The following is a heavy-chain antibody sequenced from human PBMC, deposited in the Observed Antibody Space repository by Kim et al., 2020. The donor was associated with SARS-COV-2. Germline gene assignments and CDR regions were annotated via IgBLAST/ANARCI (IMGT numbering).Heavy chain of an antibody. Sequence: GGSLRLSCAASGFTFSSYAMHWVRQAPGKGLEWVAVISYDGSNKYYADSVKGRFTISRDNSKNTLYLQMNSLRAEDTAVYYCASSLIAAAGTGSANWFDP. J-gene: IGHJ5*02. CDR2: ISYDGSNK. CDR3: ASSLIAAAGTGSANWFDP. V-gene: IGHV3-30-3*01. D-gene: IGHD6-13*01. CDR1: GFTFSSYA.